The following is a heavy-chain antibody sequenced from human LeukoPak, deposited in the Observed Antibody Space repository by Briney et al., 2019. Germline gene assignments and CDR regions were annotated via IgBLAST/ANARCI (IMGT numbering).Heavy chain of an antibody. V-gene: IGHV3-23*01. CDR1: GFTFSTYD. CDR3: ARVSWFHVSSGSDY. D-gene: IGHD6-19*01. CDR2: SSGSGGST. J-gene: IGHJ4*02. Sequence: GGSLRVSCAASGFTFSTYDMSCVRQAPGKGLERVSSSSGSGGSTYYADSVKGRFTISRDNSKNTLYLQMNSLRAEDTAVYYCARVSWFHVSSGSDYRGQGTLVTVSS.